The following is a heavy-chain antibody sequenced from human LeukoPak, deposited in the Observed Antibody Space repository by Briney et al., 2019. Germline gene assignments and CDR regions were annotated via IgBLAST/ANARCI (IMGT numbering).Heavy chain of an antibody. V-gene: IGHV5-51*01. D-gene: IGHD3-22*01. J-gene: IGHJ4*02. Sequence: GESLKISCKGSGYSFTSYWIGWVRQMPGKGLEWMGIIYPGDSDTRYSPSFQGQVTISADKSISTAYLQWSSLKASDTAMYYCARAPYHYDSSGYAADWGQGTLVTVSS. CDR1: GYSFTSYW. CDR3: ARAPYHYDSSGYAAD. CDR2: IYPGDSDT.